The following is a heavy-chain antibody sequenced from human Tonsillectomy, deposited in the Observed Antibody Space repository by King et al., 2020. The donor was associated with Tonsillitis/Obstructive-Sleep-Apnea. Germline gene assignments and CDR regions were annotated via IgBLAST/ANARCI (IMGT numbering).Heavy chain of an antibody. J-gene: IGHJ6*02. D-gene: IGHD2-2*01. CDR1: GYTFTSYG. CDR3: ARDSHPYCSSTSCYSCMDV. V-gene: IGHV1-18*01. CDR2: ISAYNGNT. Sequence: QLVQSGAEVKKPGASVKVSCKASGYTFTSYGISWVRQAPGQGLEWMGWISAYNGNTNYAQKLQGRVTMTTDTSTSTAYMELRSLRSDDTAVYYCARDSHPYCSSTSCYSCMDVWGQGTTVTVSS.